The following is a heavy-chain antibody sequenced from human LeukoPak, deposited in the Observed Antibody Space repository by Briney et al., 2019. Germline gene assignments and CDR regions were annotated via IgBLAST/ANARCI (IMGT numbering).Heavy chain of an antibody. CDR3: ARSRGYSYGTTFLDY. V-gene: IGHV4-61*09. CDR1: GGSISSGSYY. CDR2: IYTSGNG. D-gene: IGHD5-18*01. J-gene: IGHJ4*02. Sequence: PSETLSLTCTVSGGSISSGSYYWSWIRQPAGKGLEWIGHIYTSGNGNYNPSLKSRVTISIDTSKNQFSLKLSSVTAADTAVYYCARSRGYSYGTTFLDYWGQGTLVTVSS.